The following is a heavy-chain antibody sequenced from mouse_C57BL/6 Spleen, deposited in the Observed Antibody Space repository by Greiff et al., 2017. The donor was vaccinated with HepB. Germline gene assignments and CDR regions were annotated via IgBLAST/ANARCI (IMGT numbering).Heavy chain of an antibody. CDR2: IHPNSGST. Sequence: QVQLQQSGAELVKPGASVKLSCKASGYTFTSYWMHWVKQRPGQGLEWIGMIHPNSGSTNYNEKFKSKATLTVDKSSSTAYMQLSSLTSEDSAVYYCAREGGYYGYYAMDYWGQGTSVTVSS. D-gene: IGHD1-1*01. V-gene: IGHV1-64*01. CDR3: AREGGYYGYYAMDY. CDR1: GYTFTSYW. J-gene: IGHJ4*01.